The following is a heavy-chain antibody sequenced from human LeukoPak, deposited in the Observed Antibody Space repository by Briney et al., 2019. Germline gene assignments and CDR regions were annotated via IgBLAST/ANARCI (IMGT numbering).Heavy chain of an antibody. V-gene: IGHV3-30-3*01. J-gene: IGHJ3*02. CDR2: ISYDGSNK. CDR1: GFTFSNYA. Sequence: GGSLRLSCAASGFTFSNYAIHWVRQAPSKGLEWVAVISYDGSNKYYADSVKGRFTISRDSSENTLYLQMNSLRAEDTAVYYCARDRNCSGDNCFDAFDIWGQGTVVTVSS. D-gene: IGHD2-15*01. CDR3: ARDRNCSGDNCFDAFDI.